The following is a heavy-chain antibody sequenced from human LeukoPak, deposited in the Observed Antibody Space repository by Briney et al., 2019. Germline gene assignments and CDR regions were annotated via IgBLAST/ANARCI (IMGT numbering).Heavy chain of an antibody. J-gene: IGHJ4*02. CDR3: ARQVTRGSGKPSGFDY. Sequence: PSETLSLTCTVSGGSISSSSYYWGWIRQPPGKGLEWIGSIYYSGSTYYNPSLKSRVTISVDTSKNQFSLKLSSVTAADTAVYYCARQVTRGSGKPSGFDYWGQGTLVTVSS. V-gene: IGHV4-39*01. D-gene: IGHD3-10*01. CDR1: GGSISSSSYY. CDR2: IYYSGST.